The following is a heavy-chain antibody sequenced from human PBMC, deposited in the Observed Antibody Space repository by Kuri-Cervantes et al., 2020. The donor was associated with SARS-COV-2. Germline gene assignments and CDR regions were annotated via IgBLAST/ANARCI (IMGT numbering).Heavy chain of an antibody. CDR3: VRHPPIAVADYYFDY. V-gene: IGHV4-39*01. CDR2: LYYSGST. Sequence: ESLKISCTVSGGSITTYSYYWGWIRQPPGKGLEWIGSLYYSGSTYYNPSLESRVTISIDTSKNQFSLRLSSVTAADTAVYYCVRHPPIAVADYYFDYWGQGALVTVSS. J-gene: IGHJ4*02. D-gene: IGHD6-19*01. CDR1: GGSITTYSYY.